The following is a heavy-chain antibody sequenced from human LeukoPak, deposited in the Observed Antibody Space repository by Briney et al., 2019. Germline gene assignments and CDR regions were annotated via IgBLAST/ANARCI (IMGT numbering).Heavy chain of an antibody. D-gene: IGHD2-21*02. V-gene: IGHV4-34*01. CDR2: INHSGST. Sequence: SETLSLTCVVYGGSFSGYYWSWIRQPPGKGLEWIGEINHSGSTNYNPSLKSRVTISVDTSKNQFSLKLSSVTAADTAVYYCARVYCGGDCYFLGWFDPWGQGTLVTVSS. CDR3: ARVYCGGDCYFLGWFDP. J-gene: IGHJ5*02. CDR1: GGSFSGYY.